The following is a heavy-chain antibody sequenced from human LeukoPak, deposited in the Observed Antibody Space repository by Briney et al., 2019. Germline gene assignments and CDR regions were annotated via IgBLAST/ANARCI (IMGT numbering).Heavy chain of an antibody. CDR3: AGSDYGFAHYDY. Sequence: GGSLRLSCATSGFTVSSNYMSWVRQAPGKGLEWVSVIYGGGSTYYADSVKGRFTISRDNSKNTPYLQMNSLRAEDTAVYYCAGSDYGFAHYDYWGQGTLVTVSS. CDR1: GFTVSSNY. J-gene: IGHJ4*02. V-gene: IGHV3-53*01. CDR2: IYGGGST. D-gene: IGHD4-17*01.